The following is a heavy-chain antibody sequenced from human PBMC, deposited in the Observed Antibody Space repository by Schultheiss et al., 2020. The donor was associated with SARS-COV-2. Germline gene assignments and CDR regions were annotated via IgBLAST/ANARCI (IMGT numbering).Heavy chain of an antibody. CDR3: AHRRLGDYEIY. V-gene: IGHV2-5*01. J-gene: IGHJ4*02. CDR2: IYWNDDK. D-gene: IGHD4-17*01. CDR1: GFSLSTSGVG. Sequence: SGPTLVKPTQTLTLTCTFSGFSLSTSGVGVGWIRQPPGKALEWLAIIYWNDDKRYSPSLKSRLTITKDTSKNQVVLTMANMDPVDTATYFCAHRRLGDYEIYWGQGTLVTVSS.